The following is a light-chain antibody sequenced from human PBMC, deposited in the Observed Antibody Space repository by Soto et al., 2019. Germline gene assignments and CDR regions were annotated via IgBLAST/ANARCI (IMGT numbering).Light chain of an antibody. CDR1: QDIRSD. Sequence: AIQMTQFPSSLSASVDDRVTITCRASQDIRSDLGWYKQRPGKAPKLLIYDASNLESGVPSRFRGSGSGREFTLTVSSLQPDDFATYYCQQYYDYPWTFGQGTKVDIK. CDR3: QQYYDYPWT. CDR2: DAS. V-gene: IGKV1D-13*01. J-gene: IGKJ1*01.